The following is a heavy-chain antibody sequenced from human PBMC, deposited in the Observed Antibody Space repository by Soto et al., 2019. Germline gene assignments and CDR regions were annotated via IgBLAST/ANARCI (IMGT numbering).Heavy chain of an antibody. CDR2: IYYSGST. Sequence: SETLSLTCTVSGGSISSSSYYWGWIRQPPGKGLEWIGSIYYSGSTYYNPSLKSRVTISVDTSKNQFSLKLSSVTAADTAVYYCARPCVTTVTTWDTRPHYYYYGMDGWGQGTTVTVSS. CDR3: ARPCVTTVTTWDTRPHYYYYGMDG. D-gene: IGHD4-4*01. V-gene: IGHV4-39*01. J-gene: IGHJ6*02. CDR1: GGSISSSSYY.